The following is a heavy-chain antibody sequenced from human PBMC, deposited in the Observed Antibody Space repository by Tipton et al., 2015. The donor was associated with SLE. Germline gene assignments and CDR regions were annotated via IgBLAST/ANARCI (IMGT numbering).Heavy chain of an antibody. CDR2: IRGSGGST. CDR1: GFTFSSYA. Sequence: QLVQSGGGLVQPGGSLRLSCAASGFTFSSYAMCWARQAPGKGLEWVSVIRGSGGSTYYADSVEGRFTISRDNSKNTLYLQMNSLRAEDTAVYYCARGVPDCSGGRCYWGYYFDYWGQGTLVTVSS. V-gene: IGHV3-23*04. J-gene: IGHJ4*02. D-gene: IGHD2-15*01. CDR3: ARGVPDCSGGRCYWGYYFDY.